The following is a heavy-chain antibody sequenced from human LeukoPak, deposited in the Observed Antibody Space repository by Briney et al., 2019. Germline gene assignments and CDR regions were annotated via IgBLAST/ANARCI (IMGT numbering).Heavy chain of an antibody. J-gene: IGHJ4*02. CDR3: ARGVVAAAGRTFDF. V-gene: IGHV4-59*01. CDR2: IYNSGST. Sequence: SETLSLTFTVSGDSFSYFYWSWIRQPPGKGLEWIGYIYNSGSTNYNPSLKSRVTISLDTSKNQFSLKLSSVTAADTAVYYCARGVVAAAGRTFDFWGQGTLVTVSS. CDR1: GDSFSYFY. D-gene: IGHD6-13*01.